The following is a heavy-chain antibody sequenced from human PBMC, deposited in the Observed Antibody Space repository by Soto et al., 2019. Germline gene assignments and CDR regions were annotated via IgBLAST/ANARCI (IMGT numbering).Heavy chain of an antibody. Sequence: TSETLSLTCAVYGGSFSGYYWSWIRQPPGKGLEWIGEINHSGSTNYNPSLKSRVTISVDTSKNQFSLKLSSVTAADTAVYYCARPYYDYIWGSYRFWGQGTLVTVSS. CDR1: GGSFSGYY. V-gene: IGHV4-34*01. D-gene: IGHD3-16*02. J-gene: IGHJ4*02. CDR2: INHSGST. CDR3: ARPYYDYIWGSYRF.